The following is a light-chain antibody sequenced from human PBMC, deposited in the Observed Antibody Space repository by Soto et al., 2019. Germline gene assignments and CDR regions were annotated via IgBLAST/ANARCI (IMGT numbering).Light chain of an antibody. Sequence: EIVLTQSPGTLSLSPGERATLSCSSSQSVSSSYLAWYQQKPGQPPKLLIYWASTRESGVPDRFSGSGSGTDFTLTISSLQAEDVAVYYCQQYYSTPQTFGQGTKVDIK. CDR2: WAS. CDR3: QQYYSTPQT. V-gene: IGKV4-1*01. CDR1: QSVSSSY. J-gene: IGKJ1*01.